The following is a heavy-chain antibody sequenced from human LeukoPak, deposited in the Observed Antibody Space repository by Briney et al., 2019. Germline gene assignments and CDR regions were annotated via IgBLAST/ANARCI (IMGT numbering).Heavy chain of an antibody. CDR1: AYTLTELH. V-gene: IGHV1-24*01. Sequence: GASVTVSFTVPAYTLTELHMYWVRQTPGKGLEWMGGFGPDDSETIYAQNFQGRVTMTEDTSTDTAYMELSSLKSDDTAVYYCAADRKIVGTTGAYVFWGQGTLVTVSS. CDR2: FGPDDSET. J-gene: IGHJ4*02. D-gene: IGHD1-26*01. CDR3: AADRKIVGTTGAYVF.